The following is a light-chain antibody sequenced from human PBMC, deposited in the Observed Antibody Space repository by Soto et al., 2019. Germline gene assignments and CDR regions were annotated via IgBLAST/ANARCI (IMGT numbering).Light chain of an antibody. J-gene: IGKJ1*01. CDR3: QQSYSTPT. V-gene: IGKV1-39*01. CDR2: AAS. Sequence: DIQITQSPSSLSASVGDRVTMTCRASQSISSYLNWYQQKPGKAPKLLIYAASSLQSGVPSRFSGSGSGTDFTLTISSLQPEDFATYYCQQSYSTPTFGQGTKVDI. CDR1: QSISSY.